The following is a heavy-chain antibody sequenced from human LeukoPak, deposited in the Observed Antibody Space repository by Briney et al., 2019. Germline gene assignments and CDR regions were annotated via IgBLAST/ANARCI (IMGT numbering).Heavy chain of an antibody. D-gene: IGHD6-19*01. J-gene: IGHJ3*02. CDR1: GGSFSGYY. CDR3: ARARRQWLPQGAFDI. Sequence: PSETLSLTCAVYGGSFSGYYWSWIRQPPGKGLEWIGEINHSRSTNYNPSLKSRVTISVDTSKNQFSLKLSSVTAADTAVYYCARARRQWLPQGAFDIWGQGTMVTVSS. CDR2: INHSRST. V-gene: IGHV4-34*01.